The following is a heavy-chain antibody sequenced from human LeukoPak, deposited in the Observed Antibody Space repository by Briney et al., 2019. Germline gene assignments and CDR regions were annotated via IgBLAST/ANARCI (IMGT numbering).Heavy chain of an antibody. CDR1: GGTFSSYA. D-gene: IGHD3-22*01. J-gene: IGHJ4*02. V-gene: IGHV1-69*05. CDR2: IIPIFGTA. Sequence: SVKVSCKASGGTFSSYAISWVRQAPGQGLEWMGRIIPIFGTANYAQKFQGRVTITTDESTSKAYMELSSLRSEDTAVYYCAREWYDSSGYYREYYFDYWGQGTLVTVSS. CDR3: AREWYDSSGYYREYYFDY.